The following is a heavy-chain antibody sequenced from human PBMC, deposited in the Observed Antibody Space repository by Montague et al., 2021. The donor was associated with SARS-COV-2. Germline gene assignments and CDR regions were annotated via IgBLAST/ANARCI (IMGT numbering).Heavy chain of an antibody. CDR1: GDSITSGGYF. D-gene: IGHD4-11*01. J-gene: IGHJ4*02. CDR3: AASGRPGYSNPFHH. V-gene: IGHV4-31*03. CDR2: LSYSGST. Sequence: TLSLTCTVSGDSITSGGYFWNCIRQHPGKGPEYIGALSYSGSTYYTPSLPSRVSISMDTSKNAVSLSLHSVTAADTALYFCAASGRPGYSNPFHHCGRGSLVTVSS.